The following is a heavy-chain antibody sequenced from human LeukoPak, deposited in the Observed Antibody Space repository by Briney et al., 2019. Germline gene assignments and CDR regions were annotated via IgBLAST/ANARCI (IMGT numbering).Heavy chain of an antibody. Sequence: SVKVSCKASGGTFSSYAISWVRQAPGQGLEWMGGIIPIFGTANYAQKFQGRVTITADESTSTAYMELSSLRSEDTAVYYCASFPSTVTTRWDYFDYWGQGTLVTVSS. D-gene: IGHD4-17*01. CDR3: ASFPSTVTTRWDYFDY. J-gene: IGHJ4*02. V-gene: IGHV1-69*01. CDR2: IIPIFGTA. CDR1: GGTFSSYA.